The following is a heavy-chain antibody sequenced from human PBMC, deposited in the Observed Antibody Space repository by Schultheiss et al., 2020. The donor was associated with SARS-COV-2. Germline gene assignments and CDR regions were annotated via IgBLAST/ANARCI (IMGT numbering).Heavy chain of an antibody. Sequence: SQTLSLTCTVSGGSISSYYWSWIRQPPGKGLEWIGEINHSGSTNYNPSLKSRVTISVDTSKNQFSLKLSSVTAADTAVYYCASYDFWSGYYTADYWGQGTLVTVSS. CDR1: GGSISSYY. J-gene: IGHJ4*02. V-gene: IGHV4-34*01. CDR3: ASYDFWSGYYTADY. D-gene: IGHD3-3*01. CDR2: INHSGST.